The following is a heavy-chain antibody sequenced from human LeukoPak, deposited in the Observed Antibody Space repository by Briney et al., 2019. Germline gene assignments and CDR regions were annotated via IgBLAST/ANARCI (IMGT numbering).Heavy chain of an antibody. CDR1: GYTSTGYY. CDR2: INPNSGGT. D-gene: IGHD6-6*01. V-gene: IGHV1-2*02. Sequence: ASVKVSCKASGYTSTGYYMHWVRQAPGQGLEWMGWINPNSGGTNYAQKFQGRVTMTRDTSISTAYMELSRLRSDDTAVYYCARDSTAARYYNFYYYYYMDVWGKGTTVTVSS. J-gene: IGHJ6*03. CDR3: ARDSTAARYYNFYYYYYMDV.